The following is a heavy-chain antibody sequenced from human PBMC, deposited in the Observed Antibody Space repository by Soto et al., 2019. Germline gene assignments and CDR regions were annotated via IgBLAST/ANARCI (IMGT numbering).Heavy chain of an antibody. D-gene: IGHD3-22*01. V-gene: IGHV1-69*13. Sequence: WASVKVSCKASGGTFSSYAISWVRQAPGQGLEWMGGIIPIFGTANYAQKFQGRVTITADESTSTAYMELSSLRSEDTAVYYCAGYYYDSSGYYYVLENYFDYWGQGTLVTVSS. CDR3: AGYYYDSSGYYYVLENYFDY. J-gene: IGHJ4*02. CDR2: IIPIFGTA. CDR1: GGTFSSYA.